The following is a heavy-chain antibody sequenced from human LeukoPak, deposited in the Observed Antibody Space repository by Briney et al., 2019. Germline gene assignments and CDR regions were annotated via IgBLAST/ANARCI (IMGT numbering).Heavy chain of an antibody. J-gene: IGHJ4*02. V-gene: IGHV3-9*03. CDR3: AKGGGLRYDPYYFDY. Sequence: GGSLRLSCAASGFTFDDYAMHWVRQAPGKGLEWVSGISWNSGSIGYADSVKGRFTISRDNAKNSLYLQMNSLRAEDMALYYCAKGGGLRYDPYYFDYWGQGTLVTVSS. CDR2: ISWNSGSI. D-gene: IGHD3-16*01. CDR1: GFTFDDYA.